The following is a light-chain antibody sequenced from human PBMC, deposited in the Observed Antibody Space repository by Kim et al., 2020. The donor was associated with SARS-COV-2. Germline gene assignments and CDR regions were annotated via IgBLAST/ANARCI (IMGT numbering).Light chain of an antibody. J-gene: IGKJ1*01. CDR1: RTVVSNY. V-gene: IGKV3-20*01. Sequence: SPGETATPPSRASRTVVSNYLAGYQQKPGQAPRRLINGASSRATGITDRCSGSGSGTDFTPTVSRLEPEDAAVYYCQQYYSSPRTFGQGTKVDIK. CDR3: QQYYSSPRT. CDR2: GAS.